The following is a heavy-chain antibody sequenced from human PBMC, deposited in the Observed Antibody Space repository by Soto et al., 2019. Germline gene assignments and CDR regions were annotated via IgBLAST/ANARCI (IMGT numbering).Heavy chain of an antibody. CDR3: ARNRNPAAHFDY. Sequence: PGGSLRLSCAASGFTFSDYYMSWIRQAPGKGLEWVSYISSSGSTIYYADSVKGRFTISRDNAKNPLYLQMNSLRAEDTAVYYCARNRNPAAHFDYWGQGTLVTVSS. D-gene: IGHD1-1*01. V-gene: IGHV3-11*01. CDR2: ISSSGSTI. J-gene: IGHJ4*02. CDR1: GFTFSDYY.